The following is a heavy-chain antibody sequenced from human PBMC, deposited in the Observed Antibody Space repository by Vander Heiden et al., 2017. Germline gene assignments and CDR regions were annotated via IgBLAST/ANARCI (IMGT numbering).Heavy chain of an antibody. CDR1: GSTFSNYA. V-gene: IGHV3-23*01. CDR3: AKGDILTGYYYYYFDY. J-gene: IGHJ4*02. CDR2: ISGSGGST. D-gene: IGHD3-9*01. Sequence: EVQLLESGGGLVQPGGSLRLSCAASGSTFSNYAMGWVRQAPGKGLEWVSLISGSGGSTNYADSVKGRFTISRDNSKNTLYLQMNSLRAEDTAVYYCAKGDILTGYYYYYFDYWGQGTLVTVSS.